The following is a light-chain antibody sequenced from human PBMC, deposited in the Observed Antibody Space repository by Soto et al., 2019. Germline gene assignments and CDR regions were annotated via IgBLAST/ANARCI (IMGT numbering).Light chain of an antibody. CDR3: NSYGSSCNV. CDR2: EVS. V-gene: IGLV2-8*01. J-gene: IGLJ1*01. Sequence: QSALAPPPSASGSPGQSVTISCTGTSSDVGKYDYVSWFQHHPGKAPKLIIYEVSKRPSGVPDRFSGSKPGSTASLTVTGVQTEDDVDYYCNSYGSSCNVLRTGTTVTGL. CDR1: SSDVGKYDY.